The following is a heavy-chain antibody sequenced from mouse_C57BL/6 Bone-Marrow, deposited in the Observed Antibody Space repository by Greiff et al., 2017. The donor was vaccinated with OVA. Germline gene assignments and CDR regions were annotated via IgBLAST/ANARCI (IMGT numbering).Heavy chain of an antibody. V-gene: IGHV1-64*01. CDR3: ARSKLYYGSTDWYFDV. CDR2: IHPNSGST. J-gene: IGHJ1*03. D-gene: IGHD1-1*01. Sequence: QVQLQQSGAELVKPGASVKLSCKASGYTFTSYWMHWVKQRPGQGLEWIGMIHPNSGSTNYNEKFKSKATLTVDKSSSTAYMQLSSLTSEDSAVYYCARSKLYYGSTDWYFDVWGTGTTVTVSS. CDR1: GYTFTSYW.